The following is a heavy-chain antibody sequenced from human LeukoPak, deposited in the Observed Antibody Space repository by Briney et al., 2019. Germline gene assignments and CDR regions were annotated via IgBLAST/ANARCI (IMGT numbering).Heavy chain of an antibody. CDR2: IFYTGNT. CDR1: GGSTTDTSFY. D-gene: IGHD3-9*01. CDR3: ARQKGYYDILTGYRTPFDY. J-gene: IGHJ4*02. V-gene: IGHV4-39*01. Sequence: SETLSLTCTVSGGSTTDTSFYWGWIRQPPGKGLEWIGSIFYTGNTYYNPSLKSRVTISVDTSKNQFSLKLSSVTAADTAVYYCARQKGYYDILTGYRTPFDYWGQGTLVTVSS.